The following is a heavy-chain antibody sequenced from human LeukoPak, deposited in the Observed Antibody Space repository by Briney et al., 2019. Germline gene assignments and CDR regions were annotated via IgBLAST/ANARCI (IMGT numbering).Heavy chain of an antibody. Sequence: GGSLRLSCAASGFTFSSYSMNWVRQAPGKGLEWVSYITSSSDTIYYADSVKGRFTISRDNAKNSLFLQMNSLRAEDTAVYYCTREPQGAGNSGLDHWGQGTLVTVSS. CDR1: GFTFSSYS. J-gene: IGHJ4*02. CDR2: ITSSSDTI. D-gene: IGHD4-23*01. V-gene: IGHV3-48*01. CDR3: TREPQGAGNSGLDH.